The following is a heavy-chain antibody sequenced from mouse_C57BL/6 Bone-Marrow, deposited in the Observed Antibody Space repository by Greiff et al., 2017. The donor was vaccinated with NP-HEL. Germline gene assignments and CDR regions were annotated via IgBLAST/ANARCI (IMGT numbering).Heavy chain of an antibody. V-gene: IGHV1-69*01. Sequence: QVQLQQPGAELVMPGASVKLSCKASGYTFTSYWMHWVKQRPGQGLEWIGEIDPSDSYTNYNQKFKGKSTLTVDKSSSTAYMQLSSLTSEDSAVYYCARGYCGSRSCYFDYWGQGTTLTVSS. CDR3: ARGYCGSRSCYFDY. CDR2: IDPSDSYT. J-gene: IGHJ2*01. CDR1: GYTFTSYW. D-gene: IGHD1-1*01.